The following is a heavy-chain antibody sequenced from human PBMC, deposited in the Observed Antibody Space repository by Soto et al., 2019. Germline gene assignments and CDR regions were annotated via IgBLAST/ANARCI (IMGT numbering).Heavy chain of an antibody. Sequence: EVQLVESGGGLVQPGGSLRLSCAASGFTFSSYWMSWVRQAPGKGLEWVANIKQDGSEKYYVDSVKGRFTISRDNAKNSLYLQMNSLRAEDTVVYYCASFRQYCSGGSCFDLYYYYGMDVW. D-gene: IGHD2-15*01. V-gene: IGHV3-7*05. J-gene: IGHJ6*01. CDR3: ASFRQYCSGGSCFDLYYYYGMDV. CDR2: IKQDGSEK. CDR1: GFTFSSYW.